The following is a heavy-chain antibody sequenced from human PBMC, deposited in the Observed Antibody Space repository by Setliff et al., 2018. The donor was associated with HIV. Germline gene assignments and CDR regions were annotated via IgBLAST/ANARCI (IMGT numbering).Heavy chain of an antibody. Sequence: PSETLSLTCAVYGGSFSGYYWSWIRQPPGKGLEWIGEINHSGSTNYNPSLKSRVTISVDTSKNQFSLKLSSVTAADTAIYYCARHSSYYGNHDYWARECWSPSPQ. V-gene: IGHV4-34*01. CDR2: INHSGST. J-gene: IGHJ4*02. D-gene: IGHD1-26*01. CDR3: ARHSSYYGNHDY. CDR1: GGSFSGYY.